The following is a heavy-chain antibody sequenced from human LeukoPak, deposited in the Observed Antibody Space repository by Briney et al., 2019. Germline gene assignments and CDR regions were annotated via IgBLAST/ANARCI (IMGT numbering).Heavy chain of an antibody. CDR3: ARGRYGDYYFDY. CDR1: GFTFSSYS. D-gene: IGHD4-17*01. V-gene: IGHV3-21*01. Sequence: PGGSLRLSCAASGFTFSSYSMNWVRQAPGKGLEWVSSISSSSSYIYYADSVEGRFTISRDNAKNSLYLQMNSLRAEDTAVYYCARGRYGDYYFDYWGQGTLVTVSS. J-gene: IGHJ4*02. CDR2: ISSSSSYI.